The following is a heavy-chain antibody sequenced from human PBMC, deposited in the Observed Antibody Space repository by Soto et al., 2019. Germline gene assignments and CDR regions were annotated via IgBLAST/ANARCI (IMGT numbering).Heavy chain of an antibody. Sequence: GGSLRLSCAASGFTFSSYEMNWVRQAPGKGLEWVSYISSSGSTIYYADSVKGRFTISRDNAKNSLYLQMNSLRAEDTAVYYCARDRGCCSSTSCRNYFDYWGQGTLVTVSS. CDR3: ARDRGCCSSTSCRNYFDY. J-gene: IGHJ4*02. CDR2: ISSSGSTI. V-gene: IGHV3-48*03. CDR1: GFTFSSYE. D-gene: IGHD2-2*01.